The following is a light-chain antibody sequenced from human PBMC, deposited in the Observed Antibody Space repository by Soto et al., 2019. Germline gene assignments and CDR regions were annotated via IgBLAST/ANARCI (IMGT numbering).Light chain of an antibody. CDR3: NAQADNGKHV. CDR2: EVS. V-gene: IGLV2-8*01. Sequence: QSVLTQPPSASGSPGQSVTISCTGNSNDVGHSSFISWYQQHPGKGPKLIIYEVSKRPSGVPDRFSGSKSGNTASLSVSGLQVEAEADYCSNAQADNGKHVFGTGTKLTVL. J-gene: IGLJ1*01. CDR1: SNDVGHSSF.